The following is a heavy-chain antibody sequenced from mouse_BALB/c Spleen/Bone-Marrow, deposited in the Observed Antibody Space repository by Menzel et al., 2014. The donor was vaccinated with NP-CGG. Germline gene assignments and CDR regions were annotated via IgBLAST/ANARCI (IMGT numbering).Heavy chain of an antibody. CDR2: IWSGRST. Sequence: QVQLQQSGPGLVQPSQSLSITCTVSGFSLTSYGVHWVRQSPGKGLEWLGVIWSGRSTDYNAAFISRLSISKDNSKSQVFFKMNSLQADDTAIYYCARNRGNYFSWFAYWGQGTLVTVSA. J-gene: IGHJ3*01. CDR1: GFSLTSYG. D-gene: IGHD2-1*01. V-gene: IGHV2-4-1*01. CDR3: ARNRGNYFSWFAY.